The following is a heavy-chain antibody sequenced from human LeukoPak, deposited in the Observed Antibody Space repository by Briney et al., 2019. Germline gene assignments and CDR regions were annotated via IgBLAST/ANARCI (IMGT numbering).Heavy chain of an antibody. CDR2: INPNSGGT. V-gene: IGHV1-2*02. D-gene: IGHD6-13*01. CDR3: ARVPRSSSWQPTDY. CDR1: GYTFTGYY. J-gene: IGHJ4*02. Sequence: ASVKVSCKASGYTFTGYYMHWVRQAPGQGLQWMGWINPNSGGTNYAQKFQGRVTMTRDTSISTAYMELSRLRSDDTAVYYCARVPRSSSWQPTDYWGQGTLVTVSS.